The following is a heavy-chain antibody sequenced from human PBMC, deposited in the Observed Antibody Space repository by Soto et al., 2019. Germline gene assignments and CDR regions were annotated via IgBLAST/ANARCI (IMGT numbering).Heavy chain of an antibody. CDR2: ITGDSKTK. Sequence: EVQLVESGGDLVQPGGSLRLSCAASGFTFSSNNMNWIRQAPGKGLEWLSYITGDSKTKYYADSVKGRFTISRDNARDSVYLQMNSLRDEDTAVYYCARDSGEWELRYEAFDIWGRGTLVTVSS. D-gene: IGHD1-26*01. CDR1: GFTFSSNN. V-gene: IGHV3-48*02. CDR3: ARDSGEWELRYEAFDI. J-gene: IGHJ3*02.